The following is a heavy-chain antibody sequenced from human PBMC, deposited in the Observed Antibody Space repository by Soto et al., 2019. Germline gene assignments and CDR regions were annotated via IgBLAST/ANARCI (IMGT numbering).Heavy chain of an antibody. CDR3: ASRWGYCSSTSCYRSDYYYYYYGMDV. D-gene: IGHD2-2*01. CDR1: GGTFSSYA. Sequence: QVQLVQSGAEVKKPGSSVKVSCKASGGTFSSYAISWVRQAPGQGLEWMGGIIPIFGTANYAQKFQGRVTITADESTSTAYMELSSLRSEDTAVYYCASRWGYCSSTSCYRSDYYYYYYGMDVWGQGTTVTVSS. CDR2: IIPIFGTA. V-gene: IGHV1-69*01. J-gene: IGHJ6*02.